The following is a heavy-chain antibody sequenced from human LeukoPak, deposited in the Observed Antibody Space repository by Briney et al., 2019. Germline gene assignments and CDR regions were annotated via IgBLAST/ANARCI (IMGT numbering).Heavy chain of an antibody. D-gene: IGHD4-23*01. CDR1: GDTFNNYA. CDR2: MNPNSGNT. V-gene: IGHV1-8*02. CDR3: ARGYGGNLDY. J-gene: IGHJ4*02. Sequence: GASVKVSCKVSGDTFNNYAISWVRQAPGQGLEWMGWMNPNSGNTGYAQKFQGRVTMTRNTSISTAYMELSSLRSEDTAVYYCARGYGGNLDYWGQGTLVTVSS.